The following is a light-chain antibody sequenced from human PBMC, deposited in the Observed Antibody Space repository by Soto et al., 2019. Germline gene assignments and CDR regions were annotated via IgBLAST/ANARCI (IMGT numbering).Light chain of an antibody. CDR2: AAS. V-gene: IGKV1-17*01. CDR1: KGIRND. CDR3: QQYSRYSWT. Sequence: DIQMTQSPPFLFGSGGYRFNITCRDSKGIRNDLGWYQQKPGKAPKRLSYAASSLQRGVPSRVRGSGSRTEFTLTISSLTPYGFETYYCQQYSRYSWTFGQGTKVDI. J-gene: IGKJ1*01.